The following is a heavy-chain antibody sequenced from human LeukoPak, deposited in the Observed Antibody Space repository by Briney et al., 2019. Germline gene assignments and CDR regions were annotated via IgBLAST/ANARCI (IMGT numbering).Heavy chain of an antibody. CDR3: ARDRAGTGYCSGGSCYSAGY. D-gene: IGHD2-15*01. CDR1: GDTFSSYA. Sequence: SVKVSCKASGDTFSSYAISWVREAPGQGLEWMGGIIPIFGTANYAQKFQGRVTITADESTSTAYMELSSLRSEDTAVYYCARDRAGTGYCSGGSCYSAGYWGQGTLVTVSS. CDR2: IIPIFGTA. J-gene: IGHJ4*02. V-gene: IGHV1-69*13.